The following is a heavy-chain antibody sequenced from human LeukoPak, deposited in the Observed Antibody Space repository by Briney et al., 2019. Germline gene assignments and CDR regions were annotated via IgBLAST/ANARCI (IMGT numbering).Heavy chain of an antibody. Sequence: PGGSLRLSCAASGFTFSSYAMSWVRQAPGKGLEWASAISGSGGSTYYADSVKGRFTISRDNSKNTLYLQMNSLRAEDTAVYYCAKSGGLGLDYDLWSGRYYYYMDVWGKGTTVTISS. J-gene: IGHJ6*03. CDR1: GFTFSSYA. V-gene: IGHV3-23*01. CDR2: ISGSGGST. D-gene: IGHD3-3*01. CDR3: AKSGGLGLDYDLWSGRYYYYMDV.